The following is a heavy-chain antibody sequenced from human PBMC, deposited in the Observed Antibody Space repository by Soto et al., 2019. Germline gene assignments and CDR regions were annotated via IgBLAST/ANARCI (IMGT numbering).Heavy chain of an antibody. V-gene: IGHV4-31*03. CDR2: FHYSGNT. CDR3: ARADCSGNTCYAFDY. Sequence: PSETLSLTCTVSGGSISSGDNYWSWIRQHPGKGLEWIGYFHYSGNTYYNPSLKSRVTISVATSKDQFSLNLNSVTAADTAVYYCARADCSGNTCYAFDYWGQGTLVTVSS. D-gene: IGHD2-15*01. J-gene: IGHJ4*02. CDR1: GGSISSGDNY.